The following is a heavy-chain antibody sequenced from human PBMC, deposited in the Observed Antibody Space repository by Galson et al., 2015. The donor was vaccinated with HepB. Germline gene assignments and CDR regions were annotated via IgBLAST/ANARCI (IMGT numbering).Heavy chain of an antibody. J-gene: IGHJ3*02. Sequence: SLRLSCAASRFTFNHAWMVWVRQAPGQGLEWVGLIKSNIDGGTTDYAAPVKGRLSISRDDSKNTLYLQMNSLATEDTAVYYCATDVPLTGGGALNIWGQGTMVTVSS. CDR3: ATDVPLTGGGALNI. V-gene: IGHV3-15*01. CDR2: IKSNIDGGTT. D-gene: IGHD3-16*01. CDR1: RFTFNHAW.